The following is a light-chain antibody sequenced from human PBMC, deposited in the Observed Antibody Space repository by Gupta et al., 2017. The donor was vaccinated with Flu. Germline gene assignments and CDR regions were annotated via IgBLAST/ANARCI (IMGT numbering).Light chain of an antibody. CDR2: DSY. V-gene: IGKV3-11*01. Sequence: GERATLSCRASQGSSNYLAWYQQKPGQPPRLPIYDSYARATGVPDRFSGSGSGTDFTLTISSLEPEDFAVYYCQQRSKWPQAFGQGTKVEI. CDR3: QQRSKWPQA. J-gene: IGKJ1*01. CDR1: QGSSNY.